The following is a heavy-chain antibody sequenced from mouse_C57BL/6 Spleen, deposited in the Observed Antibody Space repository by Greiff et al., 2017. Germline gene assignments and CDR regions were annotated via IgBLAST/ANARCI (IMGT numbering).Heavy chain of an antibody. D-gene: IGHD1-1*01. J-gene: IGHJ2*01. V-gene: IGHV1-82*01. CDR3: ARGVYYGSSYYFDY. Sequence: QVQLQQSGPELVKPGASVKISCKASGYAFSSSWMNWVKQRPGKGLEWIGRIYPGDGATNYNGKFKGKATLTADKSSSTAYMQLSSLTSEDSAVYFCARGVYYGSSYYFDYWGQGTTLAVSS. CDR1: GYAFSSSW. CDR2: IYPGDGAT.